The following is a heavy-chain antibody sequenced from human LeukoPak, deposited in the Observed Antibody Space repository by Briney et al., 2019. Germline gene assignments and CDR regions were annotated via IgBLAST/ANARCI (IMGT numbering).Heavy chain of an antibody. D-gene: IGHD6-19*01. CDR3: ARGRIAVAGTLRLRSVGWFDP. CDR2: INHSGST. V-gene: IGHV4-34*01. CDR1: GGSFSGYY. J-gene: IGHJ5*02. Sequence: SETLSLTCAVYGGSFSGYYWSWTRQPPGKGLEWIGEINHSGSTNYNPSLKSRVTISVDTSKNQFSLKLSSVTAADTAVYYCARGRIAVAGTLRLRSVGWFDPWGQGTLVTVSS.